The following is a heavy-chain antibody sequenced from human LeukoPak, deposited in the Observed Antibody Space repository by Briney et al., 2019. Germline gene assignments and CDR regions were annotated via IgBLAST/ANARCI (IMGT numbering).Heavy chain of an antibody. Sequence: PGGALRLPCSGPGFTFREYYMSRIRQAPGKGLEGVSYISSSSTYTNYADAVKGRFTISRDNAKNSLYLQMNSLRAEDTAVYYCAIYRSYGDRDYWGQGTLVTVSS. V-gene: IGHV3-11*06. CDR3: AIYRSYGDRDY. CDR1: GFTFREYY. J-gene: IGHJ4*02. D-gene: IGHD4-17*01. CDR2: ISSSSTYT.